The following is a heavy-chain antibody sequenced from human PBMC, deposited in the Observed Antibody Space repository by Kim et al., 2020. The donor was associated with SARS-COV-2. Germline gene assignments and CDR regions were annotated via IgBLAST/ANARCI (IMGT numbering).Heavy chain of an antibody. CDR3: AKGLDVLRYFDWLWDAFDI. V-gene: IGHV3-30*18. J-gene: IGHJ3*02. Sequence: GGSLRLSCAASGFTFSSYGMHWVRQAPGKGLEWVAVISYDGSNKYYADSVKGRFTISRDNSKNTLYLQMNSLRAEDTAVYYCAKGLDVLRYFDWLWDAFDIWGQGTMVTVSS. CDR1: GFTFSSYG. D-gene: IGHD3-9*01. CDR2: ISYDGSNK.